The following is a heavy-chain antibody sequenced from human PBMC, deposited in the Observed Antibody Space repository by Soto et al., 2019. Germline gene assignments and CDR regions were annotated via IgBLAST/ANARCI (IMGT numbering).Heavy chain of an antibody. CDR3: ARGWATTAGTGDN. CDR1: GFSFSNYW. J-gene: IGHJ4*02. CDR2: IKQDGSET. D-gene: IGHD6-19*01. V-gene: IGHV3-7*01. Sequence: ELQLVESGGGLVQPGGSLRLSCVVSGFSFSNYWMSWVRQAPGKGLEWVANIKQDGSETYCVDSVKGRFTISRDNAKNSLYLQMTSLRGDDTAVYYCARGWATTAGTGDNWGQGTLVIVSS.